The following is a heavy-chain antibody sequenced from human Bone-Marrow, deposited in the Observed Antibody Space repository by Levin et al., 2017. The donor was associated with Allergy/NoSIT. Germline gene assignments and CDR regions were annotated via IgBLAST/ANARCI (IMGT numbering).Heavy chain of an antibody. CDR3: ARNYYYYGMDV. J-gene: IGHJ6*02. CDR2: ISSSGGTM. CDR1: GFTFSSYE. Sequence: SCAASGFTFSSYEMNWVRQAPGKGLEWVSCISSSGGTMYYADSVKGRFTISRDNAKNSLFLQMNSLRAEDTAVYYCARNYYYYGMDVWGQGTTVTVSS. V-gene: IGHV3-48*03.